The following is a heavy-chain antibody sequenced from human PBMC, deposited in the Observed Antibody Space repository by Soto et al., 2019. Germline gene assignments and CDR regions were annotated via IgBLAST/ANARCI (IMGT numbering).Heavy chain of an antibody. J-gene: IGHJ4*02. CDR1: GFNFSSYG. CDR2: IWNDGSNE. Sequence: QVQLVESGGGVVQPGGSLRLACEASGFNFSSYGIHWVRQAPGKGLEWVAIIWNDGSNEYYADSVKGRFTISRDNSKNTVYLQVSKLRAEDTAVYFCARDQTDSGGYSDSRGQETLVTVSS. D-gene: IGHD3-22*01. V-gene: IGHV3-33*01. CDR3: ARDQTDSGGYSDS.